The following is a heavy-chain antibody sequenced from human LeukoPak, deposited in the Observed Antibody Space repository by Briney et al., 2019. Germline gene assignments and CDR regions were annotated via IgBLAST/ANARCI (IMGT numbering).Heavy chain of an antibody. J-gene: IGHJ3*02. V-gene: IGHV4-34*01. CDR3: AREDLSSNDAFDI. D-gene: IGHD2-15*01. CDR1: GGSFSGYY. Sequence: PSETLSLTCAVYGGSFSGYYWSWIRQPPGKGLEWIGEINHSGSTNYNPSLKSRVTISVDTSKSQFSLKLSSVTAADTAVYYCAREDLSSNDAFDIWGQGTMVTASS. CDR2: INHSGST.